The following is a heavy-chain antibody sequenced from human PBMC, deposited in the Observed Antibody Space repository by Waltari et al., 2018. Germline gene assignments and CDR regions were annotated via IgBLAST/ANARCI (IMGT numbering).Heavy chain of an antibody. CDR3: ASPGIAVDASDY. V-gene: IGHV4-39*01. CDR1: GGSISSSSYY. J-gene: IGHJ4*02. CDR2: IYYSGST. D-gene: IGHD6-19*01. Sequence: QLQLQESGPGLVKPSETLSLTCTVSGGSISSSSYYWGWLRQPPGKGLEWIGSIYYSGSTYYNPSLKSRVTISVDTSKNQFSLKLSSVTAADTAVYYCASPGIAVDASDYWGQGTLVTVSS.